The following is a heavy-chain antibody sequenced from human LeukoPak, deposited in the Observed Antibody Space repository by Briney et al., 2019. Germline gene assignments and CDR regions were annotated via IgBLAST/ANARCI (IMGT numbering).Heavy chain of an antibody. Sequence: GESLKISCKGSGYSFTSYWIGWVRQMPGKGLEWMGIIYPGDSDTRYSPSFQGQVTISADKSISTACLQWSSLKASDTAMYYCARSEYSSSGGYYYGMDVWGQGTTVTVSS. J-gene: IGHJ6*02. CDR2: IYPGDSDT. CDR1: GYSFTSYW. D-gene: IGHD6-6*01. CDR3: ARSEYSSSGGYYYGMDV. V-gene: IGHV5-51*01.